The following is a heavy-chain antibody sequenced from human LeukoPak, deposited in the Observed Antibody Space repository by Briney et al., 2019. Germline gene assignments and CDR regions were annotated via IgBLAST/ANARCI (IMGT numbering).Heavy chain of an antibody. V-gene: IGHV4-59*01. J-gene: IGHJ6*04. D-gene: IGHD2-15*01. CDR3: ARSGERGKGGGYCSGGSCFSMDV. Sequence: SETLSLTCTVSGASISSYYWSWIRQPPGKGLEWIGYIYYSGSTNYNPSLKSPVTISVATSKNQFSLNLSSVPAADTAVYYCARSGERGKGGGYCSGGSCFSMDVWGKGTTVTVSS. CDR1: GASISSYY. CDR2: IYYSGST.